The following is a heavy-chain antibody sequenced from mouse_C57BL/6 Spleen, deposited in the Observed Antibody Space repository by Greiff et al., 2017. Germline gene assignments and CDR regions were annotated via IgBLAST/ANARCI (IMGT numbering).Heavy chain of an antibody. CDR1: GYSFTGYF. V-gene: IGHV1-20*01. CDR3: ARSDYSNSYFDY. D-gene: IGHD2-5*01. Sequence: EVMLVESGPELVKPGDSVKISCKASGYSFTGYFMNWVMQSHGKSLEWIGRINPYNGDTFYNQKFKGKATLTVDKSSSTAHMELRSLTSEDSAVYYCARSDYSNSYFDYWGQGTTLTVSS. CDR2: INPYNGDT. J-gene: IGHJ2*01.